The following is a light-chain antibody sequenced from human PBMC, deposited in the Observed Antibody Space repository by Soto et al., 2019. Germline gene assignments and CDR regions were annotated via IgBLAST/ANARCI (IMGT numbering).Light chain of an antibody. J-gene: IGLJ3*02. CDR3: QSYASSLSGWV. V-gene: IGLV1-40*01. CDR1: SSNIGAGYD. Sequence: QSVLTQPPSVSGAPGQRVTISCTGSSSNIGAGYDVHWYQQLPGTAPKLLIYGNINRPSGVPDRFSGSKSGTSASLAITGLQAEDEADYYCQSYASSLSGWVFGGGTQLTVL. CDR2: GNI.